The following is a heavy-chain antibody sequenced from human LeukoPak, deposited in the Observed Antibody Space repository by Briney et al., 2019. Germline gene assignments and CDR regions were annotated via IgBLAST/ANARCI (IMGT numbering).Heavy chain of an antibody. CDR2: INHSGST. D-gene: IGHD4-23*01. J-gene: IGHJ4*02. CDR3: ARASTTVVTPLDY. V-gene: IGHV4-39*07. CDR1: GGSISSGGYY. Sequence: PSETLSLTCTVSGGSISSGGYYWSWIRQPPGKGLEWIGEINHSGSTNYNPSLKSRVTISVDTSKNQFSLKLSSVTAADTAVYYCARASTTVVTPLDYWGQGTLVTVSS.